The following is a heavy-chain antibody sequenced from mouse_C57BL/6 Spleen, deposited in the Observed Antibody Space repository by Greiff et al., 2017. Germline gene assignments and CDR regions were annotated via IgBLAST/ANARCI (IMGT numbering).Heavy chain of an antibody. J-gene: IGHJ1*03. CDR1: GYAFSSYW. D-gene: IGHD4-1*01. CDR2: IYPGDGDT. Sequence: QVQLKESGAELVKPGASVKISCKASGYAFSSYWMNWVKQRPGKGLEWIGQIYPGDGDTNYNGKFKGKAPLTADKSSRTAYMQLSSLTSEDSAVYFCARGGTGDWYFDVWGTGTTVTVSS. V-gene: IGHV1-80*01. CDR3: ARGGTGDWYFDV.